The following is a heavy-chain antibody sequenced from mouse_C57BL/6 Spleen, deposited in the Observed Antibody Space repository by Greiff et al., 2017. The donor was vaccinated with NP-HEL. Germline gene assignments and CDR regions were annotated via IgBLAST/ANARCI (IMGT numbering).Heavy chain of an antibody. Sequence: VKLQQPGAELVKPGASVKLSCKASGYTFTSYWMHWVKQRPGQGLEWIGMIHPNSGSTNYNEKFKSKATLTVDKSSSTAYMQLSSLTSEDSAVYYGTGDYDWSMDYWGQGTSVTVSS. CDR1: GYTFTSYW. CDR2: IHPNSGST. D-gene: IGHD2-4*01. CDR3: TGDYDWSMDY. J-gene: IGHJ4*01. V-gene: IGHV1-64*01.